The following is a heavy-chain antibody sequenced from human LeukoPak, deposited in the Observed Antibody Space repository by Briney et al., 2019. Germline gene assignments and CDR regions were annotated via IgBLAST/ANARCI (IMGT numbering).Heavy chain of an antibody. CDR2: FDPEDGET. CDR1: GYTLTELS. J-gene: IGHJ5*02. Sequence: ASVKVSCKVSGYTLTELSMHWVRQAPGKGLEWMGGFDPEDGETIYAQKLQGRVTMTTDTSTSTAYMELRSLRSDDTAVYYSARVSYGDYVVAWFDPWGQGTLVTVSS. V-gene: IGHV1-24*01. CDR3: ARVSYGDYVVAWFDP. D-gene: IGHD4-17*01.